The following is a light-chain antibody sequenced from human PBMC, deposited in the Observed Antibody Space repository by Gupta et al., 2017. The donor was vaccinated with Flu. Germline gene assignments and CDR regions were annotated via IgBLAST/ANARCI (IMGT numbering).Light chain of an antibody. CDR3: QQYCNWPVA. CDR2: CAS. V-gene: IGKV4-1*01. J-gene: IGKJ1*01. CDR1: QSFLATSSDGNY. Sequence: SPGETATTDGRSSQSFLATSSDGNYLAWYQLKPGQPPKLLICCASSRASGVPDRFSGSGSGTDFTLTISSLEAEDVAVYYCQQYCNWPVAFGQGTKVEIK.